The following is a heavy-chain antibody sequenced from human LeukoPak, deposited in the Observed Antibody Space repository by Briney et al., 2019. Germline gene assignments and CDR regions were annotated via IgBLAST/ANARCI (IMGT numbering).Heavy chain of an antibody. CDR3: ARDWPQYSSSTEVGWFDP. CDR2: ISSSGSTI. CDR1: GFTFSSYE. D-gene: IGHD6-13*01. V-gene: IGHV3-48*03. J-gene: IGHJ5*02. Sequence: GGSLRLSCAASGFTFSSYEMNWVRQAPGEGLEWVSYISSSGSTIYYADSVKGRFTISRDNAKNSLYLQMNSLRAEDTAVYYCARDWPQYSSSTEVGWFDPWGQGTLVTVSS.